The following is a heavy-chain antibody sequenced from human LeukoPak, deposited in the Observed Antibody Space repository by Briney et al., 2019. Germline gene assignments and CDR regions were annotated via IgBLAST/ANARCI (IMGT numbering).Heavy chain of an antibody. CDR1: GYTLTSHG. D-gene: IGHD4-17*01. V-gene: IGHV1-18*01. Sequence: ASVKVSCKASGYTLTSHGITGVRQAPGQGLEWMGCHSMSDDKPKYAQRFQGRVTMTTDTSTGAAYMDLRGLRPDDTAVYYCARSPGDPWDDISFYLDVWGEGTTVTVSS. CDR3: ARSPGDPWDDISFYLDV. CDR2: HSMSDDKP. J-gene: IGHJ6*03.